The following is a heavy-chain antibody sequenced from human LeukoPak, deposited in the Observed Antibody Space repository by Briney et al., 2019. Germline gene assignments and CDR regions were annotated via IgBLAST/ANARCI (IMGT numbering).Heavy chain of an antibody. CDR2: IIPIFGTA. V-gene: IGHV1-69*06. CDR3: ARAVAGTRSVYYYYYMDV. Sequence: SVKVSCKASGGTFSSYAISWVRQAPGQGLEWMGGIIPIFGTANYAQKFQGRVTITADKSTSTAYMELSSLRSEDTAVYYCARAVAGTRSVYYYYYMDVWGKGTTVTVSS. CDR1: GGTFSSYA. D-gene: IGHD6-19*01. J-gene: IGHJ6*03.